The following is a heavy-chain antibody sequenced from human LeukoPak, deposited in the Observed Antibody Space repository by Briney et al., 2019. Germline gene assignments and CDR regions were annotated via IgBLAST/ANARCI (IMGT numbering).Heavy chain of an antibody. V-gene: IGHV4-34*01. CDR3: ASSGRLDAFDI. J-gene: IGHJ3*02. CDR1: GGPFSGYY. CDR2: INHSGST. D-gene: IGHD1-26*01. Sequence: PSETLSLTCAVYGGPFSGYYWSWIRQPPGKGLEWIGEINHSGSTNYNPSLKSRVTISVDTSKNQFSLKLSSVTAADTAVYYCASSGRLDAFDIWGQGTMVTVSS.